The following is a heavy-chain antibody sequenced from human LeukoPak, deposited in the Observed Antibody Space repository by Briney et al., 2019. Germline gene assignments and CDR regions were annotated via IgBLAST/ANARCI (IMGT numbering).Heavy chain of an antibody. V-gene: IGHV3-30*04. J-gene: IGHJ6*02. CDR2: ISYDGSNK. CDR1: GFTFSSYA. D-gene: IGHD2-15*01. CDR3: AKDVGRYCSGGSCLVFYAMDV. Sequence: GGSLRLSCAASGFTFSSYAMHGVRQAPGKGLEWVAVISYDGSNKYYADSVKGRFTISRDNSKNTLYLQMNSLRAEDTAVYYCAKDVGRYCSGGSCLVFYAMDVWGQGTTVTVSS.